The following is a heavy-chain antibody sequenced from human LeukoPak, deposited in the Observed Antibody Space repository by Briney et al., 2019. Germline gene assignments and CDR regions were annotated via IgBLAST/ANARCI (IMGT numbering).Heavy chain of an antibody. CDR3: ASTAYSSSLSYFDY. V-gene: IGHV3-30*01. J-gene: IGHJ4*02. CDR1: GFTFSSYA. Sequence: GGSLRLSCAASGFTFSSYAMHWVRQAPGKGLEWVAVISYDGSNKYYADSVKGRFTISRDNSKNTLYLQMNSLRAEDTAVYYCASTAYSSSLSYFDYWGQGTLVTVSS. D-gene: IGHD6-13*01. CDR2: ISYDGSNK.